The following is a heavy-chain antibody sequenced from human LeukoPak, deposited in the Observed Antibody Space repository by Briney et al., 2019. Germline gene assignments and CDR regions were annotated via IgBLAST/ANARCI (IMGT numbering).Heavy chain of an antibody. Sequence: GGSLRFSCAASGFTFSRYWMSWVRQAPGKGLEGVANIKQDGREKYYVDSVRGRFTISRDNAENSLYLQMSSLRAEDTAVYYCASFIGGSYSHFDYWGQGTLVTVSS. CDR2: IKQDGREK. CDR1: GFTFSRYW. D-gene: IGHD1-26*01. V-gene: IGHV3-7*05. CDR3: ASFIGGSYSHFDY. J-gene: IGHJ4*02.